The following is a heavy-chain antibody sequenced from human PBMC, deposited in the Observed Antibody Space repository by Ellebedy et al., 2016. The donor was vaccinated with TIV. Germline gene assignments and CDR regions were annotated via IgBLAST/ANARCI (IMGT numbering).Heavy chain of an antibody. V-gene: IGHV3-23*01. CDR2: INEHGRDT. Sequence: GESLKISCAASGFAFSSYPMSWVRQAPGKGLEWVPGINEHGRDTFHADSVKGRFTISRDNARNTVHLQLNGLRAEDTAVYYCTKWEMRLNYFTDWGRGALVTVSS. D-gene: IGHD1-26*01. J-gene: IGHJ4*02. CDR3: TKWEMRLNYFTD. CDR1: GFAFSSYP.